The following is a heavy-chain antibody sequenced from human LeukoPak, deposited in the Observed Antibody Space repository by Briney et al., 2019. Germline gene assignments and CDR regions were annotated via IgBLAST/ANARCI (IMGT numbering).Heavy chain of an antibody. CDR3: ARVGADWSSDY. V-gene: IGHV3-7*01. J-gene: IGHJ4*02. Sequence: PGGSLRLSCAASGFTFSSYSMNWVRQAAGRGLEWVANIKQDGSEKYYVDSVKGRFTISRDNAKNSLYLQMNSLRAEDTAVYYCARVGADWSSDYWGQGTLVTVSS. D-gene: IGHD3-3*01. CDR1: GFTFSSYS. CDR2: IKQDGSEK.